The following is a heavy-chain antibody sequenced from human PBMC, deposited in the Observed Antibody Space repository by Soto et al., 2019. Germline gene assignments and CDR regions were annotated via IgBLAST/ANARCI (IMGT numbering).Heavy chain of an antibody. J-gene: IGHJ3*02. CDR3: ARGEWLLYDPSAFDI. D-gene: IGHD3-3*01. Sequence: SVTLSLTCTVSGGSIISYYWSWIRQPPGKGLEWIGYIYYSGSTNYNPSLKSRVTISVDTSKNQFSLKLSSVTAADTAVYYCARGEWLLYDPSAFDIWGQGTMVTVSS. CDR1: GGSIISYY. CDR2: IYYSGST. V-gene: IGHV4-59*12.